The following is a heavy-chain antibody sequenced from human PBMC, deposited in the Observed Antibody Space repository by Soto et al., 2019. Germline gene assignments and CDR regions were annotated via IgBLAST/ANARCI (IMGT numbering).Heavy chain of an antibody. CDR1: GGTFSSYA. Sequence: ASVKVSCKASGGTFSSYAISWVRQAPGQGLEWMGGIIPILGIANYAQKFQGRVTITADKSTSTAYMELSSLRSEDTAVYYCARYWGFGVVIRRYYYGMDVWGQGTTVTVSS. J-gene: IGHJ6*02. V-gene: IGHV1-69*10. D-gene: IGHD3-3*01. CDR3: ARYWGFGVVIRRYYYGMDV. CDR2: IIPILGIA.